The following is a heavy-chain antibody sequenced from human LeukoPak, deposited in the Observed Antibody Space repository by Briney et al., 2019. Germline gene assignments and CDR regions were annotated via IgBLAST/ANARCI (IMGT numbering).Heavy chain of an antibody. CDR2: ISGNGGST. CDR1: GFTFSSYA. CDR3: AKDRYQLLLFNWFDP. D-gene: IGHD2-2*01. V-gene: IGHV3-23*01. J-gene: IGHJ5*02. Sequence: GGSLRLSCAASGFTFSSYAMSWVRQAPGKGLEWVSDISGNGGSTHYADSVKGRFTISRDNSKNTLYLQMNSLRAEDTAVYYCAKDRYQLLLFNWFDPWGQGTLVTVSS.